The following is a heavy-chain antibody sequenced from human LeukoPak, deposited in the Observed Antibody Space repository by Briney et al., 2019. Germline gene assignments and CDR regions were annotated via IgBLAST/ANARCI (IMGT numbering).Heavy chain of an antibody. D-gene: IGHD5-24*01. CDR3: ARGERWLQGEYYFDY. J-gene: IGHJ4*02. V-gene: IGHV1-46*01. CDR1: GYTFTSYY. CDR2: INPSGGST. Sequence: ASAKVSCKASGYTFTSYYMHWVRQAPGQGLEWMGIINPSGGSTSYAQKFQGRVTMTRDTSTSTVYMELSSLRSEDTAVYYCARGERWLQGEYYFDYWGQGTLVTVSS.